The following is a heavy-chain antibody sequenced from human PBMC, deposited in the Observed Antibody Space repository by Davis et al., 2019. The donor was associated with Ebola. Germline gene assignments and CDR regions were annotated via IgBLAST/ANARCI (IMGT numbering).Heavy chain of an antibody. D-gene: IGHD1-26*01. Sequence: PGGSLRLSCTAPGFNFGEYALTWVRQTPRKGLEWVGFIRNKAYGGTTEYAASVKGRFTISRDDSGNIAYLQMNSLKIEDTAVYYCARESGGGIDYWGQGTLVTVSS. CDR2: IRNKAYGGTT. CDR1: GFNFGEYA. J-gene: IGHJ4*02. CDR3: ARESGGGIDY. V-gene: IGHV3-49*04.